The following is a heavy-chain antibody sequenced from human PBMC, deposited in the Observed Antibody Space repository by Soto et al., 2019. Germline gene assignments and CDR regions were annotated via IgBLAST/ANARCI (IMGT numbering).Heavy chain of an antibody. Sequence: SGPTLVKPTQTLTLTCTFSGFSLSTSGVGVGWIRQPPGKALEWLALIYWDDDKRYSPSLKSRLTITKDTSKNQVVLTMTNMDPVDTATYYCAHRRSYGDYSIEEDYFDYWGQGTLVTVSS. CDR1: GFSLSTSGVG. J-gene: IGHJ4*02. V-gene: IGHV2-5*02. CDR3: AHRRSYGDYSIEEDYFDY. CDR2: IYWDDDK. D-gene: IGHD4-17*01.